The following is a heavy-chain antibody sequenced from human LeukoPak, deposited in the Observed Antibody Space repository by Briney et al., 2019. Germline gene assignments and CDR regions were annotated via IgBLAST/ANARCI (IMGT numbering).Heavy chain of an antibody. CDR3: AREGIDYGDAGAFDI. Sequence: GGSLRLSCAASGFTFSSYDMHWVRQATGKGLEWVSAIGTAGDTYYPGSVKGRFTISRENAKNSLYLQMNSLRAGDTAVYYCAREGIDYGDAGAFDIWGQGTMVTVSS. CDR1: GFTFSSYD. CDR2: IGTAGDT. J-gene: IGHJ3*02. V-gene: IGHV3-13*01. D-gene: IGHD4-17*01.